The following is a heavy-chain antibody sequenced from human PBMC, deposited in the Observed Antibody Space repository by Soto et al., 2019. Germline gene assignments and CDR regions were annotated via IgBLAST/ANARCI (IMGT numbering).Heavy chain of an antibody. J-gene: IGHJ4*02. CDR3: AKFFVAGTRGYFDS. V-gene: IGHV3-23*01. CDR2: ISASGDNA. D-gene: IGHD6-19*01. Sequence: GGSLRLSXSASGFIFSSYAMSWVSQAPGKGLERVSAISASGDNAYYADSVKGRFTISRDRSKSLYLQMKSLRAEDTAIYYCAKFFVAGTRGYFDSWGQGTLVTVSS. CDR1: GFIFSSYA.